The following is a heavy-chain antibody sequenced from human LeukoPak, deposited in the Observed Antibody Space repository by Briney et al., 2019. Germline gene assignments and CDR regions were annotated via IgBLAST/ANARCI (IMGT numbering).Heavy chain of an antibody. Sequence: GESLKISCKGSGYSFTSYWIGWVRQMPGKGLEWMGIIYPGDSDTRYSPSFQGQVTISADKSISTAYLQWSSLKASDTAMYYCARHGKDYYDSSGYYCNWGQGTLVTVSS. CDR3: ARHGKDYYDSSGYYCN. J-gene: IGHJ4*02. CDR2: IYPGDSDT. CDR1: GYSFTSYW. D-gene: IGHD3-22*01. V-gene: IGHV5-51*01.